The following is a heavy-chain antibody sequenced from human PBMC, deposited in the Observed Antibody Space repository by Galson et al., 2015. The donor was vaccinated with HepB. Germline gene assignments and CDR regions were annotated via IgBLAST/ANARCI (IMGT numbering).Heavy chain of an antibody. D-gene: IGHD3-22*01. CDR1: GGSFSGYY. Sequence: ETLSLTCAVYGGSFSGYYWSWIRQPPGKGLEWIGEINHSGSTNYNPSLKSRVTISVDTSKNQFSLKLSSVTAADTAVYYCARVGYYDSSDRLFDYWGQGTLVTVSS. CDR2: INHSGST. J-gene: IGHJ4*02. CDR3: ARVGYYDSSDRLFDY. V-gene: IGHV4-34*01.